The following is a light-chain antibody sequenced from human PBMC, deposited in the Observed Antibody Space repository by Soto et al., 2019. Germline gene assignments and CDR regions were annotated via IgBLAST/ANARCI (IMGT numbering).Light chain of an antibody. Sequence: QSVLTQPPSAPGSPGQSVAISCTGTSSDIGGYNYVSWYQQHPGKAPKLMIFEVSQRPSGVPDRFSGSKSGNTASLTVSGLQAEDEADYYCSSYAGSNNLVFGGGTKLTVL. CDR1: SSDIGGYNY. V-gene: IGLV2-8*01. CDR2: EVS. J-gene: IGLJ2*01. CDR3: SSYAGSNNLV.